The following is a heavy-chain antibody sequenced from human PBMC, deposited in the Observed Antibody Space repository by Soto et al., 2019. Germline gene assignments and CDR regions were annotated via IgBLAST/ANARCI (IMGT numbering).Heavy chain of an antibody. J-gene: IGHJ3*02. V-gene: IGHV4-59*08. Sequence: PSATLSLKCIDSGFSFSSSYWIWIYQPHCKCLLWIGYIHYSGSTSYNPSLNSRVAISVDTSMYQFSLKLISVTVSDTVVYYCAKQSRPPGILTGYYLRFDIWGQGTMVT. CDR1: GFSFSSSY. D-gene: IGHD3-9*01. CDR2: IHYSGST. CDR3: AKQSRPPGILTGYYLRFDI.